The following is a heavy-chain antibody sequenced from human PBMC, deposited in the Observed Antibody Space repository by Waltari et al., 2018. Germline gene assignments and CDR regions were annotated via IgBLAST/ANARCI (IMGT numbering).Heavy chain of an antibody. D-gene: IGHD4-4*01. CDR3: ARVNSNYVNWFDP. V-gene: IGHV3-20*04. J-gene: IGHJ5*02. Sequence: EEQLVESGGGVVRPGGSLRLSCAASGFPFDHYAMAWVRQAPGEGLEWVSGINCDSSSTGYADAVKGRFTISRDNAKNSLHLHVNSLTAEDTAFYYCARVNSNYVNWFDPWGQGTLVIVSS. CDR1: GFPFDHYA. CDR2: INCDSSST.